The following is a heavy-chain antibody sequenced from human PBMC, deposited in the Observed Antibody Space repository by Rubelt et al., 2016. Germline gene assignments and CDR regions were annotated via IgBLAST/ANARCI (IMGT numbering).Heavy chain of an antibody. Sequence: QLQLQESGPGLVKPSETLSLTCTVSGGSISSSSYYWGWIRQPPGKGLEWIGSIYYSGSTYYNPSLKSRVTISVDTSKNQVSLKLSSVTAADTAVYYCAMTIVAAQDYWGQGTLVTVSS. V-gene: IGHV4-39*01. J-gene: IGHJ4*02. CDR2: IYYSGST. D-gene: IGHD6-6*01. CDR3: AMTIVAAQDY. CDR1: GGSISSSSYY.